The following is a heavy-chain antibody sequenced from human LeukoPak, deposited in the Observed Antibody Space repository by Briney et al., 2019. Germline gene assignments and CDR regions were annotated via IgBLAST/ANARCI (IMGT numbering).Heavy chain of an antibody. CDR2: ISAYNGNT. V-gene: IGHV1-18*01. Sequence: ASVKVSRKASGYTFTSYGISWVRQAPGQGLEWMGWISAYNGNTNYAQKLQGRVTMTTDTSTSTAYMELRSLRSDDTAVYYCARGAKIGTIVVVTRSLDYWGQGTLVTVSS. J-gene: IGHJ4*02. CDR3: ARGAKIGTIVVVTRSLDY. CDR1: GYTFTSYG. D-gene: IGHD3-22*01.